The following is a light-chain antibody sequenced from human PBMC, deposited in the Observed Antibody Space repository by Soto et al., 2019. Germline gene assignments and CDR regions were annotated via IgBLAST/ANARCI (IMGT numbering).Light chain of an antibody. CDR3: QQYNNWPSIT. V-gene: IGKV3D-15*01. CDR1: PSVTNF. CDR2: GAF. J-gene: IGKJ5*01. Sequence: EVVMTQSPATLSVSPGERATLSCRASPSVTNFLAWYQQKPGQAPRLLIYGAFNRATGIPARFSGSGSGTEFTLTISSLQSEDFAVYYCQQYNNWPSITFGQGTRLEIK.